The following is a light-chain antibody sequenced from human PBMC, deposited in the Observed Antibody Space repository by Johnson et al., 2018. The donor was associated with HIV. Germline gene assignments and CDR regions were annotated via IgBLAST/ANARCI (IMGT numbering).Light chain of an antibody. J-gene: IGLJ1*01. V-gene: IGLV1-51*01. CDR3: GTWDSSLSALA. CDR2: DNN. Sequence: QSVLTQPPSVSAAPGQKVTISCSGSSSNIGNNYVSWYQQLPGIAPKLLIYDNNKRPSGIPDRFSGSKSGTSATLGITGLQTGDEADYYCGTWDSSLSALAFGTGTKVTVL. CDR1: SSNIGNNY.